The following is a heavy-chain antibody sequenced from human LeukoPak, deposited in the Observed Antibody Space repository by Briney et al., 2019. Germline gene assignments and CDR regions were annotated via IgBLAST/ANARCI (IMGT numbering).Heavy chain of an antibody. CDR3: GKSGNGIDI. D-gene: IGHD2-8*01. V-gene: IGHV3-74*01. CDR2: INSDESNT. J-gene: IGHJ3*02. CDR1: GFTFSHYL. Sequence: GGSLRLSCAASGFTFSHYLMHWVRQAPGKGLVWVSRINSDESNTNSYADSVKGRFIISRDNAKNTLYLQMKSLRAEDTAVDFRGKSGNGIDIWGQGTTVIVSS.